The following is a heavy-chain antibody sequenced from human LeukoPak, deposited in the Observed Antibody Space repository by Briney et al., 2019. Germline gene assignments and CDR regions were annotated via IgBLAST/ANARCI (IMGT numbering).Heavy chain of an antibody. Sequence: PGGSLRLSCAASGFAVSSNYMTWVRQAPGKGLEWVSVVYSGGSTEYADSVKGRCTISRDNSKNTLYLQMNSLRAEDTAVYYCARTSSAVNTKGLDSWGQGTLVTVSS. CDR2: VYSGGST. CDR3: ARTSSAVNTKGLDS. V-gene: IGHV3-53*01. D-gene: IGHD6-13*01. CDR1: GFAVSSNY. J-gene: IGHJ4*02.